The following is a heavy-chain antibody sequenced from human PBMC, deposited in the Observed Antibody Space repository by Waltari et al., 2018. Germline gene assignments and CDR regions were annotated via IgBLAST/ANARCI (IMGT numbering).Heavy chain of an antibody. CDR2: INHSGST. D-gene: IGHD3-3*01. Sequence: QVQLQQWGAGLLKPSETLSLTCAVYGGSFSGYYWSWIRQPPGKGLEWIGEINHSGSTNYNPSLKSRVTISVAPSKNQFSQKLSSVTAADTAVYYCARGEGYYDFWSGYYPYYYYYYMDVWGKGTTVTISS. CDR1: GGSFSGYY. CDR3: ARGEGYYDFWSGYYPYYYYYYMDV. V-gene: IGHV4-34*01. J-gene: IGHJ6*03.